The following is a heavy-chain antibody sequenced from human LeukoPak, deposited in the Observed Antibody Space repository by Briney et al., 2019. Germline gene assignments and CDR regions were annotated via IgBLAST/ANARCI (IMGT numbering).Heavy chain of an antibody. CDR2: ISGSGGST. CDR1: GFTFSSYA. D-gene: IGHD4-17*01. CDR3: AKDIWKTTVTIGYLDY. Sequence: GGSLRLSCAASGFTFSSYAMSWVRQAPGKGLEWVSAISGSGGSTYYADSVKGRFTISRDNSKNTLYLQMNSLRAEDTAVYYCAKDIWKTTVTIGYLDYWGQGTLVTVSS. V-gene: IGHV3-23*01. J-gene: IGHJ4*02.